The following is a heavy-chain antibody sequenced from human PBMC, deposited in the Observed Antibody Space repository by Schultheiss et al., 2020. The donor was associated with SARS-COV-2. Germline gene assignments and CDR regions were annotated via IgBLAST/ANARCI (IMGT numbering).Heavy chain of an antibody. V-gene: IGHV4-34*01. CDR1: GGSFSGYY. CDR3: ARVPVLRYFDWSMGYYGMDV. J-gene: IGHJ6*02. Sequence: GSLRLSCAVYGGSFSGYYWSWIRQPPGKGLEWIGEINHSGSTNYNPSLKSRVTISVDTSKNQFSLKLSSVTAADTAVYYCARVPVLRYFDWSMGYYGMDVWGQGTTVTVSS. D-gene: IGHD3-9*01. CDR2: INHSGST.